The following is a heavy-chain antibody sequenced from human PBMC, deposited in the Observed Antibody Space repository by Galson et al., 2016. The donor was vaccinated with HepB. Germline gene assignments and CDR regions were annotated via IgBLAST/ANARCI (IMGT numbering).Heavy chain of an antibody. CDR3: ARGGRRFGEPMMAFDI. J-gene: IGHJ3*02. CDR2: INPNTGGS. Sequence: SVKVSCKASGYTFTGYYMHWVRQPPGQGLEWMAWINPNTGGSDYAQKFQGRLTMTRDTSITTAYMELRSLRSDDTAVYYCARGGRRFGEPMMAFDIWAKGQWSPSLQ. D-gene: IGHD3-10*01. V-gene: IGHV1-2*02. CDR1: GYTFTGYY.